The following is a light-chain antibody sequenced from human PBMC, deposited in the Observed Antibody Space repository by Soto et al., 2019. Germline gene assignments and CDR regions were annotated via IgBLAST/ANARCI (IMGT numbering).Light chain of an antibody. J-gene: IGKJ1*01. Sequence: DIQATQSPSSLSASVGDRVTITCRASQNINNYLNWYQQKPGKAPKLLIYAASSLQSGVPSRFSGSGSGTDFTLTISSLQPEDFATYYCQQSFSTLWTFGQGTKVDIK. CDR2: AAS. V-gene: IGKV1-39*01. CDR1: QNINNY. CDR3: QQSFSTLWT.